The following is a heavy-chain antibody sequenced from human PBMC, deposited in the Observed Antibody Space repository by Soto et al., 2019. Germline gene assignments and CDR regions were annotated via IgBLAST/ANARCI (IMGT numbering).Heavy chain of an antibody. CDR1: GGSISSSSYY. V-gene: IGHV4-39*01. CDR2: IYYSGST. D-gene: IGHD3-22*01. CDR3: ARHGRITMIPSYSYSMDV. Sequence: QLQLQESGPGLVKPSETLSLTCTVSGGSISSSSYYWGWIRQPPGRGLEWIGSIYYSGSTYYNPSTKARVTRSVDPSKTQFSLKLSSVTAADTAVYYRARHGRITMIPSYSYSMDVWGQGTTVTVSS. J-gene: IGHJ6*02.